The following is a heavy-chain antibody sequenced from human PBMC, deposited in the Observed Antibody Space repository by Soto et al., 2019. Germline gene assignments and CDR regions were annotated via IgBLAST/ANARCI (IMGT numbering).Heavy chain of an antibody. J-gene: IGHJ4*02. V-gene: IGHV3-23*01. CDR2: ISGSGGST. Sequence: GGSLRLSCAASGFTFSSYAMSWVRQAPGKGLEWVSAISGSGGSTYYADSVKGRFTISRDNSKNTLYLQMNSLRAEDTAVYYCAKSPYYDFWSGGPGYYFDYWGQGTLVTVS. CDR1: GFTFSSYA. D-gene: IGHD3-3*01. CDR3: AKSPYYDFWSGGPGYYFDY.